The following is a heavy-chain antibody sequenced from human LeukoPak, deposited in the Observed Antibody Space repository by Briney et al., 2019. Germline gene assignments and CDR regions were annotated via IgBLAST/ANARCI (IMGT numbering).Heavy chain of an antibody. J-gene: IGHJ6*03. CDR3: GRSHCSVGSCYSFKSYYYYMAV. Sequence: GGSLRLSCAASDFKFSEFRMSGVRQAPGKGPEWVATIEDDGSERYYVDSVKGRFTISRDNAKESLYLQMNSLRAEDTAVYYCGRSHCSVGSCYSFKSYYYYMAVWAKGPRSPSP. V-gene: IGHV3-7*01. CDR1: DFKFSEFR. D-gene: IGHD2-15*01. CDR2: IEDDGSER.